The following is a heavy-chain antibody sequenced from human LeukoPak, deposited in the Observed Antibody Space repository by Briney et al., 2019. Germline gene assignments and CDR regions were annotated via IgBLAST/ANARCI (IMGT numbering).Heavy chain of an antibody. D-gene: IGHD3-10*01. CDR3: ARGGSGSYYTDAFDI. CDR2: IYHSGST. J-gene: IGHJ3*02. CDR1: GGSISSSNW. V-gene: IGHV4-4*02. Sequence: PSETLSLTCAVSGGSISSSNWWSWVRQPPGKGLEWIGEIYHSGSTNYNPSLKSRVTISVDKSKNQFSLKLSSVTAADTAVYYCARGGSGSYYTDAFDIWGQGTMVTVSS.